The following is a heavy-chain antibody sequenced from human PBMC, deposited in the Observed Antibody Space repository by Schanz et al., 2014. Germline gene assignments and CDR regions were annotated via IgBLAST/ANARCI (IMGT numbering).Heavy chain of an antibody. CDR1: GYIFINSG. D-gene: IGHD3-3*01. CDR2: ISVYNHNK. CDR3: ARDRRFFDRDDLYYFDS. Sequence: GPEVKKPGATVKVSCKASGYIFINSGISWGRQPPGQGLEWMGWISVYNHNKEYDQKFQGRVTMTTDTSTSTAYMALTDLRSDDTAVYYCARDRRFFDRDDLYYFDSWGQGTLVTVSS. J-gene: IGHJ4*02. V-gene: IGHV1-18*01.